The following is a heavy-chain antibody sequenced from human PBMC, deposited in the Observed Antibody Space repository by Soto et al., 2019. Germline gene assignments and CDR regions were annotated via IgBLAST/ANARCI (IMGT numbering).Heavy chain of an antibody. Sequence: GGSLRLSCAASGFTFTNYWMHWVRQVPGKGLVWVSRIDGVGAGTSYSDSVRGRFTISRDNAENMLYLQMNSLRGSPDPFLVEVAVPSGPDFWGQGTLVTVSS. D-gene: IGHD2-15*01. CDR2: IDGVGAGT. V-gene: IGHV3-74*01. J-gene: IGHJ4*02. CDR1: GFTFTNYW. CDR3: VAVPSGPDF.